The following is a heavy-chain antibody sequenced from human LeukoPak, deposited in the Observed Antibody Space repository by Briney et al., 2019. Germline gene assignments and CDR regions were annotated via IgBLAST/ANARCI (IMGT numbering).Heavy chain of an antibody. Sequence: ASVKVSCKASGYTFTSYYMHWVRQAPGQGLEWMGIINPTGGSTTYAQKFQGRVTMTRDTSTSTVYMELSSLRSDDTAVYYCARFYSGYEDVDYWGQGTLVTVSS. CDR1: GYTFTSYY. V-gene: IGHV1-46*01. CDR3: ARFYSGYEDVDY. J-gene: IGHJ4*02. D-gene: IGHD5-12*01. CDR2: INPTGGST.